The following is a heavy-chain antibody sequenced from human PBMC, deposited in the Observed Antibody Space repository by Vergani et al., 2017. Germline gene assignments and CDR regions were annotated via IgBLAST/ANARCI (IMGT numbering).Heavy chain of an antibody. D-gene: IGHD4-17*01. CDR1: GGSISSGGYS. J-gene: IGHJ5*02. V-gene: IGHV4-30-2*01. CDR3: AREARGYGDYVGWFDP. Sequence: QLQLPESGSGLVKPSQPLSLTCAVSGGSISSGGYSWSWIRQPPGKGLEWIGYIYHSGSTYYNPSLKSRVTISVDRSKNQFSLKLSSVTAADTAVYYCAREARGYGDYVGWFDPWGQGTLVTISS. CDR2: IYHSGST.